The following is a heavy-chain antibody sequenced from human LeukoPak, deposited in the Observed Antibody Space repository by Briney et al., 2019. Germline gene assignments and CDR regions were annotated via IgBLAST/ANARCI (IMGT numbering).Heavy chain of an antibody. CDR3: AKDGGYCSSASCYPANWFDP. V-gene: IGHV3-30*02. D-gene: IGHD2-2*01. J-gene: IGHJ5*02. CDR1: GFTLSIYG. Sequence: PGGSLRLSCAASGFTLSIYGMHWVRQAPGKGLEWVAFIRNDGSNRYYADSVKGRFTISRDNSKNTLYLQMNSLRAEDTAMYHCAKDGGYCSSASCYPANWFDPWGQGTLVTVSS. CDR2: IRNDGSNR.